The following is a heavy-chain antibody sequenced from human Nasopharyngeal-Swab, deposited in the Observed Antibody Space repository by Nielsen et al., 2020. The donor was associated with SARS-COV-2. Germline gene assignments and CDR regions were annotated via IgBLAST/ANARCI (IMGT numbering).Heavy chain of an antibody. CDR2: SNAGNGNT. Sequence: ASVKVSCKASGYTFTRYAMHWERQDPGQRLEGMGWSNAGNGNTKYAQKFQGRVTITRDTSASTAYMELSSLRSEDTAVYYCARVRYYYDSSGYYHPRSESGFTDAFDIWGQGTMVTVSS. J-gene: IGHJ3*02. CDR3: ARVRYYYDSSGYYHPRSESGFTDAFDI. D-gene: IGHD3-22*01. CDR1: GYTFTRYA. V-gene: IGHV1-3*01.